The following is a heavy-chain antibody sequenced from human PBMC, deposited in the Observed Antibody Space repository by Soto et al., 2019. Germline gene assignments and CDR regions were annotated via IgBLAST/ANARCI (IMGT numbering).Heavy chain of an antibody. CDR2: IDSDGSST. V-gene: IGHV3-74*01. CDR1: GFTFRSYW. D-gene: IGHD6-25*01. J-gene: IGHJ6*01. CDR3: ASPVAAAGTELYFCGLDA. Sequence: EVQLVESGGGLVQPGGSLRLSCAASGFTFRSYWMHWVRQVPGKGLVWVSRIDSDGSSTNYADSVKGRFTISRDNAKNTVNLLMNSVRADDTGVDYFASPVAAAGTELYFCGLDAWGQGATVTGSS.